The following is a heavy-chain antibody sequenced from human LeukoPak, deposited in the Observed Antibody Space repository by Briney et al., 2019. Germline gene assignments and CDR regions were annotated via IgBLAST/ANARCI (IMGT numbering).Heavy chain of an antibody. D-gene: IGHD2-15*01. CDR3: ARYATQLLPKWGYYYYMDV. CDR2: ISGSGSST. V-gene: IGHV3-23*01. Sequence: PGGSLRLSCAASGFTFSSYAMSWVRQAPGKGLEWVSAISGSGSSTYYADSVKGRFTISRDNSKNTLYLQMNSLRAEDTAVYYCARYATQLLPKWGYYYYMDVWGKGTTVTVSS. J-gene: IGHJ6*03. CDR1: GFTFSSYA.